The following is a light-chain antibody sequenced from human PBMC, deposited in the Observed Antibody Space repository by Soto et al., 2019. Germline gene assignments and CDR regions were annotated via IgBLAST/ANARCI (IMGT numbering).Light chain of an antibody. J-gene: IGKJ4*01. Sequence: EIVMTQSPATLSVSPGERATLSCRASQGVGSNLAWYQHKPGQAPRLLIFGASTRATDIPARFSASGSGTEFTLTISSVQSVDFAVYYCQQYNYWPPVTFGGGTKVEIK. V-gene: IGKV3-15*01. CDR3: QQYNYWPPVT. CDR1: QGVGSN. CDR2: GAS.